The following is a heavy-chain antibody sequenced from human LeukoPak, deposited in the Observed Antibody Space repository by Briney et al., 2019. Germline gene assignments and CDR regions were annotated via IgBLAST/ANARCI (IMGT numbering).Heavy chain of an antibody. CDR2: IQNDGNSK. J-gene: IGHJ5*02. V-gene: IGHV3-30*02. CDR3: AKYAHGSGTSFDP. D-gene: IGHD3-10*01. Sequence: GGSLRLSCAASGLTFSMPAMDWVRQAPGKGLEWVAFIQNDGNSKNYADSVKGRFTISRDNAMNSVYLQMSSLRAEDTAVYHCAKYAHGSGTSFDPWGQGTLVTVSS. CDR1: GLTFSMPA.